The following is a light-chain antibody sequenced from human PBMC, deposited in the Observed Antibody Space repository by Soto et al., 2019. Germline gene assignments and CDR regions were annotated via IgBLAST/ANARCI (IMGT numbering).Light chain of an antibody. Sequence: EIALTQSPGTLSLSPGERATLSCRASQSVSSSYLAWYQQKPGQAPRLLIYGASSRATGIPDRFSGSGSGTDFTLTISRLEPEDFAVYYCEQYGSSPATFGQGTKVELK. CDR2: GAS. CDR3: EQYGSSPAT. V-gene: IGKV3-20*01. CDR1: QSVSSSY. J-gene: IGKJ1*01.